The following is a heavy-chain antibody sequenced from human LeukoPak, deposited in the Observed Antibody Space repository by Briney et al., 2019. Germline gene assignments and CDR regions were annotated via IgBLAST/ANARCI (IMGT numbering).Heavy chain of an antibody. CDR1: GYSFTCYY. D-gene: IGHD1-14*01. J-gene: IGHJ4*02. Sequence: ASVTVSCSSSGYSFTCYYMHWVRQAPEQGLEWMGWISPNSGATSYAQKFQGRVTLTKDTSISTAYMELSSLTSDDTAVYYCVRAPAPIKYNLDYWGQGTLVTVSS. CDR3: VRAPAPIKYNLDY. CDR2: ISPNSGAT. V-gene: IGHV1-2*02.